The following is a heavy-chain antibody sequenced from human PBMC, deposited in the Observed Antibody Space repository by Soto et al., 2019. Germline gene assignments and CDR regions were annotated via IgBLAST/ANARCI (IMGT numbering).Heavy chain of an antibody. J-gene: IGHJ6*02. Sequence: XGPTLVNPTQTLTLTCTFSWFSLSTSGMCVSWIRQPPGKALEWLALIDWDDDKYYSTSLKTRLTISKDTSKNQVVLTMTNMDPVDTATYYCARIRRWAARLHYYGMDVWGQGTTVTVSS. CDR1: WFSLSTSGMC. CDR3: ARIRRWAARLHYYGMDV. D-gene: IGHD6-6*01. CDR2: IDWDDDK. V-gene: IGHV2-70*01.